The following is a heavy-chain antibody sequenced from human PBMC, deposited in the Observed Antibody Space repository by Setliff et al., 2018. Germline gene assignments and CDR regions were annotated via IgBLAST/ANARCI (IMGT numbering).Heavy chain of an antibody. D-gene: IGHD3-22*01. CDR1: GGTFSNYA. CDR2: TIPLFHTG. Sequence: SVKVSCKASGGTFSNYAINWVRQAPGQGLEWMGGTIPLFHTGNYAQKFKGRVTITADDSASTVYMDLGSLRSEDTAGYYCARGGSVSGPYDIWGQGTLVTVSS. V-gene: IGHV1-69*13. J-gene: IGHJ4*02. CDR3: ARGGSVSGPYDI.